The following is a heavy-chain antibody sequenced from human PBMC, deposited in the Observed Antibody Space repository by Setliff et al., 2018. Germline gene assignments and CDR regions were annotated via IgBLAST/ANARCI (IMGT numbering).Heavy chain of an antibody. CDR3: ARGGGQIHYDFWSGCFSDPQPNYYYYYMDV. D-gene: IGHD3-3*01. CDR1: GYTFTSYD. CDR2: MNPNSGNT. J-gene: IGHJ6*03. Sequence: ASVKVSCKASGYTFTSYDINWVRQATGQGLEWMGWMNPNSGNTGYAQKFQGRVTITRNTSISTAYMELSSLRSEDTAVYYCARGGGQIHYDFWSGCFSDPQPNYYYYYMDVWGKGTTVTVSS. V-gene: IGHV1-8*03.